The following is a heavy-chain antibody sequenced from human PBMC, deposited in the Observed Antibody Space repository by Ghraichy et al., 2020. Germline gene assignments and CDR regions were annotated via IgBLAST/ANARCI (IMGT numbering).Heavy chain of an antibody. CDR1: GFIFSSHW. J-gene: IGHJ4*02. Sequence: LSLTCAASGFIFSSHWMSWVRQAPGKGLEWVANIKQDGSEKYYVDSVKGRFTISRDNAKNSLYLQMNSLRAEDTAVYYCARGQRSWGYWGQGTLVTVSS. D-gene: IGHD3-10*01. CDR2: IKQDGSEK. V-gene: IGHV3-7*03. CDR3: ARGQRSWGY.